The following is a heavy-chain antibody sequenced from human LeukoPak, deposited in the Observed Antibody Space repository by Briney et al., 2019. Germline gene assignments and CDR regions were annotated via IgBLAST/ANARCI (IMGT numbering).Heavy chain of an antibody. D-gene: IGHD5-18*01. CDR3: ARDMDTGPDLFDY. V-gene: IGHV1-2*02. CDR1: GYTFTDYY. J-gene: IGHJ4*02. Sequence: ASVKVSCKASGYTFTDYYLHWVRQAPGQGLEWMGWINPNSGDTDYAQKFQGRVTMTRDTSISTAYMKLSRLRYDDTAVYYCARDMDTGPDLFDYWGQGTLVTVSS. CDR2: INPNSGDT.